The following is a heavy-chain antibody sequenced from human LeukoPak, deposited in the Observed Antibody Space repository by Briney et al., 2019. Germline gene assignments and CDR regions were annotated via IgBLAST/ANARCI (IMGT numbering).Heavy chain of an antibody. CDR2: INPSGGST. D-gene: IGHD2-2*02. CDR1: GYTFTSYY. Sequence: ASVKVSCKASGYTFTSYYMHWVRQAPGQGLVWMGIINPSGGSTSYAQKFQGRVTMTRDTSTSTVYMELSSLRSEDTAVYYCARARWDIVVVPAAISFDYWGQGTLVTVSS. V-gene: IGHV1-46*03. CDR3: ARARWDIVVVPAAISFDY. J-gene: IGHJ4*02.